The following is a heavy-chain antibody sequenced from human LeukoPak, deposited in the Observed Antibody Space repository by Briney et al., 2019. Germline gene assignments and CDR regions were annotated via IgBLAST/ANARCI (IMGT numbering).Heavy chain of an antibody. CDR3: ASMYSSSWYSYYYYYYYMDV. CDR2: IIPIFGTA. D-gene: IGHD6-13*01. V-gene: IGHV1-69*06. CDR1: GGTFSSYA. J-gene: IGHJ6*03. Sequence: SVKVSCKASGGTFSSYAISWVRQAPGQGLEWMGGIIPIFGTANYAQKFQGRVTITADKSTSTAYMELSSLRSEDTAVYYCASMYSSSWYSYYYYYYYMDVWGKGTTVTVSS.